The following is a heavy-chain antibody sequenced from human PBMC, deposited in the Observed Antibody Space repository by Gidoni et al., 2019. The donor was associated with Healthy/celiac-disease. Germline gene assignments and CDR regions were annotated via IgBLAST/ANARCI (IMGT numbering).Heavy chain of an antibody. CDR2: ISAYNGNT. V-gene: IGHV1-18*01. Sequence: QVQLVQSGAEVKKPGASLKFSCQSSGYPFPSYGISWLRQAPGQGLEWMGWISAYNGNTNYAQKLQGRVTMTTDTSTSTAYMELRSLRSDDTAVYYCARDPDIAAAGTENWFDPWGQGTLVTVSS. D-gene: IGHD6-13*01. J-gene: IGHJ5*02. CDR3: ARDPDIAAAGTENWFDP. CDR1: GYPFPSYG.